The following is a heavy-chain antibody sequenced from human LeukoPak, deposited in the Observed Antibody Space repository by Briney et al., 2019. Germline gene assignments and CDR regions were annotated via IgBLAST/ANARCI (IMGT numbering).Heavy chain of an antibody. D-gene: IGHD2-15*01. CDR3: AVAVAATRTYFDY. J-gene: IGHJ4*02. CDR2: IIPIFGTA. CDR1: GGTFSSYA. V-gene: IGHV1-69*13. Sequence: GASVKVSCKASGGTFSSYAISWVRQAPGQGLEWMGGIIPIFGTANYAQKFQGRVTITADESTSTAYMELSSLRSEDTAVYYCAVAVAATRTYFDYWGQGTLATVSS.